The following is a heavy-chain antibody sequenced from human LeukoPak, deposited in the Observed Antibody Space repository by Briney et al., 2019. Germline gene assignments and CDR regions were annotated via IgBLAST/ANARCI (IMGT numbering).Heavy chain of an antibody. CDR1: GGSFSGYY. Sequence: SETLSLTCAVYGGSFSGYYWTWIRQPPGRGLEWIGEVNQIRGTNYNPSLKSRVTISVDTSKNQFSLKLSSVTAADTAVYYCASFAVAGYYFDYWGQGTLVTVSS. J-gene: IGHJ4*02. CDR3: ASFAVAGYYFDY. CDR2: VNQIRGT. V-gene: IGHV4-34*01. D-gene: IGHD6-19*01.